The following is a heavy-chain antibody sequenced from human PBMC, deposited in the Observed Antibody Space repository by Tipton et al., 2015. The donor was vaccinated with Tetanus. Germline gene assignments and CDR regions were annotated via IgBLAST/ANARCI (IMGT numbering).Heavy chain of an antibody. CDR2: IKQDGSEK. Sequence: SLRLSCAASGFTFSSYWMSWVRQAPGKGLEWVANIKQDGSEKYYVDSVKGRFTISRDNAKNSLYLQMNSLRAEDTAVYYCATRSGRSGYYLFAWGQGTLVTVSS. CDR3: ATRSGRSGYYLFA. CDR1: GFTFSSYW. V-gene: IGHV3-7*05. D-gene: IGHD3-3*01. J-gene: IGHJ4*02.